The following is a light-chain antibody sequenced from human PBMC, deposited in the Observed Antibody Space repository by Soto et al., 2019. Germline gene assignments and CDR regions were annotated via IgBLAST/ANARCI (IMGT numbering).Light chain of an antibody. CDR2: EGS. J-gene: IGLJ2*01. CDR1: SSDVGSYNL. Sequence: QSAMTQPASVSGSPGQSITMSCTGTSSDVGSYNLVSWYQQHPGKAPKLMIYEGSKRPSGVSNRFSGSKSGNTASLTISGLQAEDDADYYCCSYAGSNVFGGGTKVTVL. V-gene: IGLV2-23*01. CDR3: CSYAGSNV.